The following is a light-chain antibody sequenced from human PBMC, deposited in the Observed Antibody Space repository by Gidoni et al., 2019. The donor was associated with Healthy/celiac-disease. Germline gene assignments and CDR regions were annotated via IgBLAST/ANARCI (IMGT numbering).Light chain of an antibody. CDR3: QQRSNWRIT. V-gene: IGKV3-11*01. J-gene: IGKJ5*01. CDR2: DAS. CDR1: QRVSSY. Sequence: EIVLTQSPATLSLSPGERATLSCRAGQRVSSYLAWFQQKPGQAPRLLIYDASNRATGIPARFSGSGSGTDFTLTISSLEPEDFAVYYCQQRSNWRITFGQGTRLEIK.